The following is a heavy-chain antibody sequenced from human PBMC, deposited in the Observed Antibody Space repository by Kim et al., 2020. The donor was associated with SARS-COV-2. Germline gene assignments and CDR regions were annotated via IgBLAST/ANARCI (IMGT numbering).Heavy chain of an antibody. CDR1: GLSLSTSGVG. CDR2: IYWDDDK. Sequence: SGPTLVKPTQTLTLTCTFSGLSLSTSGVGVGWIRQPPGKALEWLALIYWDDDKRYSPSLKSRVTITKDTSKNQVVLTMTNMDPVDTATYYCAHRDWPNYFDYWGQGTLVTVPS. D-gene: IGHD3-9*01. V-gene: IGHV2-5*02. J-gene: IGHJ4*02. CDR3: AHRDWPNYFDY.